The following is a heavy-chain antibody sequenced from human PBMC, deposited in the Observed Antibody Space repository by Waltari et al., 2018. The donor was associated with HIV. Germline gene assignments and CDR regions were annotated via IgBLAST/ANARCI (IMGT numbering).Heavy chain of an antibody. CDR2: INGGNGDT. CDR3: ARDRPYSTTSAFYYYYGMDA. CDR1: GYIFTKYA. V-gene: IGHV1-3*01. Sequence: QVRLVQSGAEVKKPGASVKLSCKVSGYIFTKYAIHWVRQAPGQRLEWMGWINGGNGDTKYSLKIQGRVTITRDASARTAYMELRSLRSEDTAMYYCARDRPYSTTSAFYYYYGMDAWGQGTTVTVSS. J-gene: IGHJ6*02. D-gene: IGHD2-8*01.